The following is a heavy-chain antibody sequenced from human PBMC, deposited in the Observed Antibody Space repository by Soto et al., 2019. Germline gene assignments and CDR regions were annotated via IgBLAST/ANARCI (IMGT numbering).Heavy chain of an antibody. J-gene: IGHJ4*02. CDR3: ARDAAAGLNDY. Sequence: QVQLVQSGAEVKKPGASVKVSCKASGYTFPSYGISWVRQAPGQGLEWMGWISAYNGNTKYAQKFQGRVTMTTDTSTSTAYMEVRSLRSDDTAVYYWARDAAAGLNDYWGQGTLVTVSS. V-gene: IGHV1-18*01. D-gene: IGHD6-13*01. CDR1: GYTFPSYG. CDR2: ISAYNGNT.